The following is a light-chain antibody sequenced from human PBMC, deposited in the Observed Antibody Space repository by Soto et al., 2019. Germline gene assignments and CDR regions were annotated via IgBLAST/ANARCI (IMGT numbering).Light chain of an antibody. J-gene: IGKJ5*01. CDR2: AAS. CDR3: QPSYRTPT. CDR1: QNISSY. Sequence: EIHRTRSPSSLAAAIGDRVTITCRASQNISSYLNWYQQKPGKAPKILIYAASSLQSGVPSRFSGSGSATDFPLTISSLQPEDSATSYCQPSYRTPTFGQGTRREIK. V-gene: IGKV1-39*01.